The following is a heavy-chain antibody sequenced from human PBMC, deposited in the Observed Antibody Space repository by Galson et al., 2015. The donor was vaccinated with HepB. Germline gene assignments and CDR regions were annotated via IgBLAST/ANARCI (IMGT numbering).Heavy chain of an antibody. CDR3: ARDVDYCSSTSCYAAPGGWFDP. V-gene: IGHV3-30*04. CDR2: ISYDGSNK. CDR1: GFTFSSYA. Sequence: SLRLSCAASGFTFSSYAMHWVRQAPGKGLEWVAVISYDGSNKYYADSVKGRFTISRDNSKNTLYLQMNSLRAEDTAVYYCARDVDYCSSTSCYAAPGGWFDPWGQGTLVTVSS. D-gene: IGHD2-2*01. J-gene: IGHJ5*02.